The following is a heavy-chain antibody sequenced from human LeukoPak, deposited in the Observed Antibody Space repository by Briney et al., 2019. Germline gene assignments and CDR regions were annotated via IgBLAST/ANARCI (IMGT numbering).Heavy chain of an antibody. CDR1: GFTLRRHW. CDR2: IDEDGGEK. CDR3: APETADDVDP. D-gene: IGHD2-15*01. J-gene: IGHJ4*01. V-gene: IGHV3-7*01. Sequence: GSLRLSCAASGFTLRRHWLSWVRQAPGKGAEWVANIDEDGGEKNYVDSVKGRFTISRDNAKNSCYLQMNSLRRLYTTMYYGAPETADDVDPGGHGILVTVSS.